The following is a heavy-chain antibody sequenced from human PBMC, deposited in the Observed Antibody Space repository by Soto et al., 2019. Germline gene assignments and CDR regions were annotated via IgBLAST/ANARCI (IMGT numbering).Heavy chain of an antibody. CDR1: GVTFSSET. CDR2: IIPLFGTA. V-gene: IGHV1-69*01. J-gene: IGHJ4*02. CDR3: ATALGDTPASPFDS. Sequence: QVQLVQSGAEVKKPGSSVKVSCKVSGVTFSSETISWVRRAPGQGLEWVGGIIPLFGTANSAQKFQGRVTMTADESTSTLYIELSSLRSDDTAVYYCATALGDTPASPFDSWGQGTLVTVSS. D-gene: IGHD2-21*01.